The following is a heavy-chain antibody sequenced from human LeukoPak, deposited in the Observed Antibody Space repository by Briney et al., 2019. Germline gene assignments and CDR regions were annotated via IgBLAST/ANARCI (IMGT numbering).Heavy chain of an antibody. V-gene: IGHV4-39*01. J-gene: IGHJ3*02. CDR1: GGSISSSSYY. CDR3: ATPHSSSWYRRSFTRAGDAFDI. CDR2: IYYSGST. D-gene: IGHD6-13*01. Sequence: SETLSLTCTVSGGSISSSSYYWGWSRQPPGKGLEWSVSIYYSGSTYYNPVLKSRVTISVNTSKSHLSLKLSSVTAADTAVYYCATPHSSSWYRRSFTRAGDAFDIWGQGTIVTVSS.